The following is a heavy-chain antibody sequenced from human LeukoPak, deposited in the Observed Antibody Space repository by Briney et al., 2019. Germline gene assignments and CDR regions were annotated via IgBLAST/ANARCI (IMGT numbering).Heavy chain of an antibody. V-gene: IGHV1-18*01. CDR1: GYSFISYG. J-gene: IGHJ6*04. Sequence: ASVKVSCKAFGYSFISYGITWVRQAPGQGLGWMGWISAYNGNTNYAQKVQGRVTMTTDTSTSTAYMEVRSLRSDDTAVYYCARDRGRYYYYGLDVWGKGTTVTVSS. CDR2: ISAYNGNT. CDR3: ARDRGRYYYYGLDV. D-gene: IGHD1-26*01.